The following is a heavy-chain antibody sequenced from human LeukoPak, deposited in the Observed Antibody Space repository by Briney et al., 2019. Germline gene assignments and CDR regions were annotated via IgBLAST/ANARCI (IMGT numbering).Heavy chain of an antibody. CDR1: GFTFSSYG. CDR2: ISYDGSNK. D-gene: IGHD6-13*01. Sequence: GGSLRLSCAASGFTFSSYGMHGVRQAPGKGLKWVAVISYDGSNKYYADSVKGRFTISRDNSKNTLYLQMNSLRAEDTAVYYCAKDIGQQLVPNAFDIWGQGTMVTVSS. CDR3: AKDIGQQLVPNAFDI. V-gene: IGHV3-30*18. J-gene: IGHJ3*02.